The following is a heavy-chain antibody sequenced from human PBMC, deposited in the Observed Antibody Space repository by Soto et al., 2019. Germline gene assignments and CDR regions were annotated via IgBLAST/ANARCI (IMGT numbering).Heavy chain of an antibody. J-gene: IGHJ4*02. CDR3: ARLAGYSSGWYPVDY. CDR2: IYPGDSDT. CDR1: GYSFTSYW. Sequence: GESLKISCKGSGYSFTSYWIGWVRQMPGKGLEWMGIIYPGDSDTRYSPSFQGQVTISADKSISTAYLQWSSLKASDTAMYYCARLAGYSSGWYPVDYWGQGTLVTVSS. D-gene: IGHD6-19*01. V-gene: IGHV5-51*01.